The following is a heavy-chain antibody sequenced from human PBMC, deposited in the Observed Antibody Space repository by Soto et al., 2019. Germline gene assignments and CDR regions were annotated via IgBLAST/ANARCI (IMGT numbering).Heavy chain of an antibody. CDR3: ARDLGYDFWSGYMSPRGIDY. J-gene: IGHJ4*02. Sequence: ASVNVSCKASGYTFTSYGISWVQQAPGQGLEWLGWISAYNGNTNYAQKLQGRVTMTTDTSTSTAYMELRSLRSDDTAVYYCARDLGYDFWSGYMSPRGIDYWGQRTLVTVSS. CDR1: GYTFTSYG. CDR2: ISAYNGNT. D-gene: IGHD3-3*01. V-gene: IGHV1-18*01.